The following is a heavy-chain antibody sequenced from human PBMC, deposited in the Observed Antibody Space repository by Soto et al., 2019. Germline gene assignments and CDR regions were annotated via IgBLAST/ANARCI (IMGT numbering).Heavy chain of an antibody. Sequence: QVQLVQSGAEVKKPGSSVKVSCKASAGTFSNYAFSWVRQAPGHGLEWMGAIIPKSDTSLYAQQLQGRLKITADDTASTVFMEVNSLKLEDTAVYFCARILSCGGDCYPLPHYWGRGILVTVSS. CDR2: IIPKSDTS. CDR3: ARILSCGGDCYPLPHY. CDR1: AGTFSNYA. D-gene: IGHD2-21*02. V-gene: IGHV1-69*01. J-gene: IGHJ4*02.